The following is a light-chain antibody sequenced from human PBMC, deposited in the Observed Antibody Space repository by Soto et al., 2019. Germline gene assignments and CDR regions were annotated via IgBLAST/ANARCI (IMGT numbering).Light chain of an antibody. Sequence: ESVLTQSPGTLSLSPGERATLSCRASQSASSSYLAWYQQKPGQAPRLLIYGASSRATGIPDRFSGSGSGTDFTLTISRLEPEDFAVYYCQQYGSSFTFGQGTRLEIK. J-gene: IGKJ5*01. V-gene: IGKV3-20*01. CDR2: GAS. CDR1: QSASSSY. CDR3: QQYGSSFT.